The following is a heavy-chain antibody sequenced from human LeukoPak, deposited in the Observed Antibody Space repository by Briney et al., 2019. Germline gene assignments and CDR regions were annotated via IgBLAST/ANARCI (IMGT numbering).Heavy chain of an antibody. J-gene: IGHJ4*02. D-gene: IGHD3-3*02. CDR2: INVDGSRV. V-gene: IGHV3-74*01. CDR1: GFTFNTYW. Sequence: GGSLRLSCAASGFTFNTYWMHWVRQAPGKGLVWVARINVDGSRVVYADSVQGRFMISRDNAKRTLHLQLNSLRGDDTAVYFCVSEPPHFRGFDYWGQGTLVTVSS. CDR3: VSEPPHFRGFDY.